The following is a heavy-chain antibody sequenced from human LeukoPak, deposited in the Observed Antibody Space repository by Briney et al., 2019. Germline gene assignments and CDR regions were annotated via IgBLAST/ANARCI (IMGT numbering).Heavy chain of an antibody. CDR1: GYTFTSYD. CDR2: MNPNSGNT. D-gene: IGHD4-17*01. J-gene: IGHJ4*02. CDR3: AAGLGTTYYFDY. V-gene: IGHV1-8*01. Sequence: ASVKVSCKASGYTFTSYDINWVRQATGQGLEWMGWMNPNSGNTGYAQKFQGRVTMTRNTSISTAYMELSSLRSEDTAVYYCAAGLGTTYYFDYWGQGTLVTVSS.